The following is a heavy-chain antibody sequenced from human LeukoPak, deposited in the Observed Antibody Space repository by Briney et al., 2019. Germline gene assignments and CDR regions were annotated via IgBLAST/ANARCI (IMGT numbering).Heavy chain of an antibody. Sequence: PSQTLSLTCTVSGGSISSGDYYWSWIRQPPGKGVEWIGYIYYRGRTYYNPSLKSRVTISVDTSKNQFSLKLSSVTAADTAVYYCARGQQWLPHFHYWGQGTLVTVSS. CDR1: GGSISSGDYY. CDR2: IYYRGRT. J-gene: IGHJ4*02. V-gene: IGHV4-30-4*08. CDR3: ARGQQWLPHFHY. D-gene: IGHD6-19*01.